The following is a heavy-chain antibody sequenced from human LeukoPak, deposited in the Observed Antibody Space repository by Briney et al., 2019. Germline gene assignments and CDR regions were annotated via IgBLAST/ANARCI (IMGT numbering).Heavy chain of an antibody. CDR1: GYTLTELS. Sequence: ASVKVSCKVSGYTLTELSMHWVRQAPGKGLEWWGGFDTEDGETIYAQNFQGRVTMTEDTSTDTAYLQLSSLRSEDTALYYCATAGQNSDYQDSSGPLLGYWGQGTLVTVSS. V-gene: IGHV1-24*01. CDR2: FDTEDGET. CDR3: ATAGQNSDYQDSSGPLLGY. D-gene: IGHD3-22*01. J-gene: IGHJ4*02.